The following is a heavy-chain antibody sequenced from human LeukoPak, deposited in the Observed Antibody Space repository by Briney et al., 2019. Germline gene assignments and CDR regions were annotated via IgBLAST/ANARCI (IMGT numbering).Heavy chain of an antibody. V-gene: IGHV5-51*01. CDR1: GSGFTSYW. J-gene: IGHJ3*02. D-gene: IGHD3-10*01. CDR3: AIHAPSAVDAFDI. CDR2: IYPGDSDT. Sequence: GESLQISCKGSGSGFTSYWIGWVRPRPGKGLEWMGIIYPGDSDTRYSPSFQGQVTISADKSISTAYLQWSSLKASDTAMYYCAIHAPSAVDAFDIWGQGTMVTVSS.